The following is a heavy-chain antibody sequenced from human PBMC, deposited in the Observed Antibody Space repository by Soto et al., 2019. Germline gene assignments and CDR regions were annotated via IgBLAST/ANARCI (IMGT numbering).Heavy chain of an antibody. J-gene: IGHJ4*02. D-gene: IGHD3-22*01. CDR2: INHSGST. CDR3: ARLGGYVSVGYYYLWDS. V-gene: IGHV4-39*01. CDR1: DGSMNSDSSY. Sequence: SETLSLTCRVSDGSMNSDSSYWGWIRQPPGKGLEWIGVINHSGSTYHNLSLKGRVTMSVDASRNQFSLKLTSMTAADAAVYYCARLGGYVSVGYYYLWDSWGQGTLVTVSS.